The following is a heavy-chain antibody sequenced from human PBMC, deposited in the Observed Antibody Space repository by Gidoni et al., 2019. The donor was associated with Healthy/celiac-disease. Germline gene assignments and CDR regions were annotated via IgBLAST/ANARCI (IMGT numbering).Heavy chain of an antibody. Sequence: QVQLVESGGGVVQPGRSLGLSCSASGFACRSYGMHWVRQAPGRGLEWVAVIASDGRDKHNADSVNGRFTISRDNSKNTLYLQMNSLRAEDTAVYYCVKDQDVNAASYYFDYWGQGSLVTVSS. CDR3: VKDQDVNAASYYFDY. CDR2: IASDGRDK. V-gene: IGHV3-30*18. D-gene: IGHD2-21*01. J-gene: IGHJ4*02. CDR1: GFACRSYG.